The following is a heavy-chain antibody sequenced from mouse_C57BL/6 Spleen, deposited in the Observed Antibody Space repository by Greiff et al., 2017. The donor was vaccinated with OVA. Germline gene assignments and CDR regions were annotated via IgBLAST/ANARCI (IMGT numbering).Heavy chain of an antibody. CDR3: ARSHYGYDGYAMDY. Sequence: VQLQQSGPELVKPGASVKISCKASGYAFSSSWMNWVKQRPGKGLEWIGRIYPGDGDTNYNGKFKGKATLTADKSSSTAYMQLSSLTSEDSAVYFCARSHYGYDGYAMDYWGQGTSVTVSS. V-gene: IGHV1-82*01. CDR1: GYAFSSSW. J-gene: IGHJ4*01. CDR2: IYPGDGDT. D-gene: IGHD2-2*01.